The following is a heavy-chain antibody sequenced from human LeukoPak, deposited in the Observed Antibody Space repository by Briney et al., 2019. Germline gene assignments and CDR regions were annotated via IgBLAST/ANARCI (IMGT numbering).Heavy chain of an antibody. J-gene: IGHJ4*02. CDR3: ARNNADGEGRFGD. D-gene: IGHD3-16*01. CDR2: INTNNRKP. CDR1: GYSFTKYD. Sequence: GASVKVSCKASGYSFTKYDMNWVRQAPGQGLEWMGWINTNNRKPTYAQGFTGRFVFSLDASVSTAYLQINSLKAEDTAVYYCARNNADGEGRFGDWGQGTLLTVSS. V-gene: IGHV7-4-1*02.